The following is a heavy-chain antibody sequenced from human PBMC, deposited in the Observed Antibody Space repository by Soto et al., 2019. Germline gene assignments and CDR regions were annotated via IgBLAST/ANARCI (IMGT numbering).Heavy chain of an antibody. CDR3: CGYGSGRYYYYYMDV. Sequence: GGSLRLSCEASGFTFSTYAMSWVRQAPGKGLEWVSSIRSGGDDTYYEDSVKGRFTISRDNSRNMLYLQMNSLRAEDTAVYSCCGYGSGRYYYYYMDVWGKGTTVTVSS. CDR2: IRSGGDDT. CDR1: GFTFSTYA. J-gene: IGHJ6*03. D-gene: IGHD3-10*01. V-gene: IGHV3-23*01.